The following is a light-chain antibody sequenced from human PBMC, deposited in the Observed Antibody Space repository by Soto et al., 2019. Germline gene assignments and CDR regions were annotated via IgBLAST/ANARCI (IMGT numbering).Light chain of an antibody. Sequence: QSVLTQPASVSGSPGQSITISCTGTSSDIGNYDYASWYQQHPGKAPKLLISEVSNRPSGVSFRFSGSKSGTTASLTISGLQAEDEADYYCSSYTRTSSYVFGGGTKVTVL. V-gene: IGLV2-14*01. CDR2: EVS. J-gene: IGLJ1*01. CDR3: SSYTRTSSYV. CDR1: SSDIGNYDY.